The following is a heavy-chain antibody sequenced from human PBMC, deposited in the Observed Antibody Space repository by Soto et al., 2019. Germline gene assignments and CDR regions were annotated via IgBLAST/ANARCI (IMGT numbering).Heavy chain of an antibody. CDR3: SRESYYGSGATVVAY. J-gene: IGHJ4*02. V-gene: IGHV4-59*12. CDR2: IYYSGST. Sequence: ETLSLTCTVSGGSISSYYWSWIRQPPGKGLEWIGYIYYSGSTNYNPSLKSRVTISVDTSKNQFSLKLSSVTAADTAVYYCSRESYYGSGATVVAYWCQGTLVTVSS. CDR1: GGSISSYY. D-gene: IGHD3-10*01.